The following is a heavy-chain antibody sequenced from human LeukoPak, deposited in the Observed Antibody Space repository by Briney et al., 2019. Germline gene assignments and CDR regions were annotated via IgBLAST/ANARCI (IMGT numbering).Heavy chain of an antibody. D-gene: IGHD6-13*01. CDR3: ARAYSSSRFPTSDYYYYMDV. Sequence: SETLSLTCTVSAYSISSGYYWGWIRQPPGKGLEWIGSIYHSRSTYYNPSLKSRVTITGDTSKNQFTLRLSSVTAADTAVYYCARAYSSSRFPTSDYYYYMDVWGKGTTVTISS. J-gene: IGHJ6*03. CDR2: IYHSRST. V-gene: IGHV4-38-2*02. CDR1: AYSISSGYY.